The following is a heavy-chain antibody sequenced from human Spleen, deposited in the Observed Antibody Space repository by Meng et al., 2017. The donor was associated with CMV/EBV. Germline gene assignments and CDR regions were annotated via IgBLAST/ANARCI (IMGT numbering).Heavy chain of an antibody. Sequence: GESLKISCAASGFTFSTYWMSWVRQAPGKGLEWVANIKQDGSEKYYVDYVKGRFTISRDNAKNSLYLQMNSLRAEDTAVYYCARGKDFYYYYGMDVWGQGTTVTVSS. CDR1: GFTFSTYW. CDR3: ARGKDFYYYYGMDV. D-gene: IGHD3-3*01. V-gene: IGHV3-7*01. J-gene: IGHJ6*02. CDR2: IKQDGSEK.